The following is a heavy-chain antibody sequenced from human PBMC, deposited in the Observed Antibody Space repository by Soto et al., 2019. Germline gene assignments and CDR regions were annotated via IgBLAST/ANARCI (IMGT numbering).Heavy chain of an antibody. D-gene: IGHD3-16*02. J-gene: IGHJ4*02. V-gene: IGHV3-48*01. CDR1: GFTFSSYS. CDR2: ISSSSSTI. Sequence: GGSLRLSCAASGFTFSSYSMNWVRQAPGKGLEWVSYISSSSSTIYYADPVKGRFTISRDNAKNSLYLHMNSLRAEDTAVYYCASGPNTYYDYIWGSYRFEYFDYWGQGTLVTVS. CDR3: ASGPNTYYDYIWGSYRFEYFDY.